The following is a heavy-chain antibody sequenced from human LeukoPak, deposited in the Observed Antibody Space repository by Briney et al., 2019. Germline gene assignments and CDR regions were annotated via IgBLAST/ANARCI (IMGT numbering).Heavy chain of an antibody. J-gene: IGHJ2*01. V-gene: IGHV3-53*01. CDR2: IYIDGNT. Sequence: PGGSLRLSCAASGFTVSDNYMSWVRQAPGKGLEWVSTIYIDGNTYYADSVKGRFTISRDNSKNTLYLQMNSLRADDTAVYYCARDLFLWYFDLWGRGTLVTVSS. CDR1: GFTVSDNY. CDR3: ARDLFLWYFDL. D-gene: IGHD2-21*01.